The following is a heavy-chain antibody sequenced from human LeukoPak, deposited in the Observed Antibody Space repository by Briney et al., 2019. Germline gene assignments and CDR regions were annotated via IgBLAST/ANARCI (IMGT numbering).Heavy chain of an antibody. J-gene: IGHJ2*01. CDR1: GGSISSYY. Sequence: SETLSLTCTVSGGSISSYYWSWIRQPPGKGLEWIGYIYYSGSTYYNPSLKSRVTISVDTSKNQFSLKLSSVTAADTAVYYCARVSYYDSSGYYGNWYFDLWGRGTLVTVSS. CDR3: ARVSYYDSSGYYGNWYFDL. V-gene: IGHV4-59*12. CDR2: IYYSGST. D-gene: IGHD3-22*01.